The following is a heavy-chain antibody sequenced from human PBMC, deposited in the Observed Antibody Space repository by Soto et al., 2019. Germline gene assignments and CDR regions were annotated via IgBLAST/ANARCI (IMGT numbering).Heavy chain of an antibody. CDR3: ARDAYSNYEGRYYYGMDV. D-gene: IGHD4-4*01. CDR2: ISAYNGNT. J-gene: IGHJ6*02. Sequence: ASVKVSCKASGYTFTSYYMHWVRQAPGQGLEWMGWISAYNGNTNYAQKLQGRVTMTTDTSTSTAYMELRSLRSDDTAVYYCARDAYSNYEGRYYYGMDVWGQGTTVTVSS. V-gene: IGHV1-18*04. CDR1: GYTFTSYY.